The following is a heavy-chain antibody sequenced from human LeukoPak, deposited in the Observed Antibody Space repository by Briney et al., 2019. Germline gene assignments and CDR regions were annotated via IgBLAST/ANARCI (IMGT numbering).Heavy chain of an antibody. D-gene: IGHD5-12*01. J-gene: IGHJ4*02. Sequence: GGSLRLSCAASGFTFSIYAMSGVRQAPGKGLEWVSAISGSGGSTYYADSVKGRFTISRDNSKNTLYLQMNSLRAEDTAVYYCAKDRGPGYSGRSYFEYWGQGTLVTASS. V-gene: IGHV3-23*01. CDR2: ISGSGGST. CDR1: GFTFSIYA. CDR3: AKDRGPGYSGRSYFEY.